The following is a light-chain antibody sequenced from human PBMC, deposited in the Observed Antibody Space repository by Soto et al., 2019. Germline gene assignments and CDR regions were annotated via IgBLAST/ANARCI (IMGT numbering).Light chain of an antibody. CDR2: DVS. CDR1: QSLVYSDGNTY. CDR3: IQGTHWPPLT. Sequence: DVVLTQSPLSLPVTLGQPASISCRSSQSLVYSDGNTYLNWFQQRPGRSPRRLIYDVSNRDSGVPDRFSGSGSGTDFTLKITRVEAEDVGVYYCIQGTHWPPLTFGQGTRLEIK. V-gene: IGKV2-30*01. J-gene: IGKJ5*01.